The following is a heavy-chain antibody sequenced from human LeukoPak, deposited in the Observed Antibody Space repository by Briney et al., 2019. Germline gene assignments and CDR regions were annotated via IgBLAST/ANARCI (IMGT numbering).Heavy chain of an antibody. CDR2: INPNSGGT. CDR3: ESWSRYSYGYDAFDI. D-gene: IGHD5-18*01. CDR1: GYTFTGYY. J-gene: IGHJ3*02. Sequence: ASLKVSCKASGYTFTGYYMHWVRQAPGQGLEWMGWINPNSGGTNYAQKFQGRVNMTRDTYISTAYMELSRLRSDDTAVYYCESWSRYSYGYDAFDIWGQGTMVTVSS. V-gene: IGHV1-2*02.